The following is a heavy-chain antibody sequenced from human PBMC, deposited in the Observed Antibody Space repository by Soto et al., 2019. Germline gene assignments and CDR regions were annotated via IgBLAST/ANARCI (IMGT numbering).Heavy chain of an antibody. CDR1: GYTFTGSY. D-gene: IGHD1-26*01. Sequence: ASVKVSCNASGYTFTGSYMHWVRQAPGQGLEWMGIINPSGGSTSYAQKFQGRVTMTRDTSTSTVYMELSSLRSEDTAVYYCARVEGYSGSYQPWYFDLWGRGTLVTVSS. V-gene: IGHV1-46*01. CDR2: INPSGGST. J-gene: IGHJ2*01. CDR3: ARVEGYSGSYQPWYFDL.